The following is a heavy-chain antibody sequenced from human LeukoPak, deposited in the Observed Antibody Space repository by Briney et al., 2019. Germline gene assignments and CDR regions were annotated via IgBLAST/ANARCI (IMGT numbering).Heavy chain of an antibody. CDR3: GKEGGA. Sequence: GGSLRLSCAASGFTFSSYAMSWVRQAPGKGLEWVSAISGSGGSTHHAASLGGRFTTSRDNSKDLRHLQMNSLKVEATATYYCGKEGGAWGQGTKVTVSS. D-gene: IGHD3-16*01. CDR2: ISGSGGST. V-gene: IGHV3-23*01. CDR1: GFTFSSYA. J-gene: IGHJ5*02.